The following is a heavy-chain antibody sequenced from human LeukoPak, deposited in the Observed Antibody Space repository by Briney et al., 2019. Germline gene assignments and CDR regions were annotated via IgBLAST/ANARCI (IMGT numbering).Heavy chain of an antibody. D-gene: IGHD3-3*01. CDR3: ARVPEPTYYDFWSGPQGNAFDI. Sequence: SVKVSCKASGGSFSSYAISWVRQAPGQGLEWMGGIIPIFGTANYAQKFQGRVTITADESTSTAYMELSSLRSEDTAVYYCARVPEPTYYDFWSGPQGNAFDIWGQGTMVTVSS. CDR1: GGSFSSYA. J-gene: IGHJ3*02. CDR2: IIPIFGTA. V-gene: IGHV1-69*13.